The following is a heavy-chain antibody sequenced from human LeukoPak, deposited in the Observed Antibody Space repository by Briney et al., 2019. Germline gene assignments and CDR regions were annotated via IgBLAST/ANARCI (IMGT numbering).Heavy chain of an antibody. J-gene: IGHJ4*02. Sequence: GGSLRLSCAASAFTFSRYGIHCVRPAPGKGLECVAIISHDGINKYYTDSVKGRFTISRDNSKNTLYLQMNSLRPEDTAVYYCARAITQWLVDGIGYWGQGTLVTVSS. CDR1: AFTFSRYG. V-gene: IGHV3-30*03. CDR3: ARAITQWLVDGIGY. CDR2: ISHDGINK. D-gene: IGHD6-19*01.